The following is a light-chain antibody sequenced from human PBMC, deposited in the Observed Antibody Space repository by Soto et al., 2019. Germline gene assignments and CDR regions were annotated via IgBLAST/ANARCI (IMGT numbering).Light chain of an antibody. V-gene: IGLV2-14*01. J-gene: IGLJ1*01. CDR1: SSDIDAYNY. CDR3: GSYTTSSNYV. Sequence: QSALTQPASVSGSPGQSITISCTGTSSDIDAYNYVSWYQQHPGKAPKLMIYDVSNRPSGISNRFSGSKSGSTASLTISGLQAEDEADYYCGSYTTSSNYVFGTGTKATVL. CDR2: DVS.